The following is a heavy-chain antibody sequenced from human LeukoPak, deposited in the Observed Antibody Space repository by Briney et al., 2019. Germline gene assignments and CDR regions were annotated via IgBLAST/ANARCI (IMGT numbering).Heavy chain of an antibody. D-gene: IGHD5-12*01. CDR2: IYSSGSS. CDR1: GGSISSYY. Sequence: NPSETLSLTCTVSGGSISSYYWSLIRQPAGKELEWIGRIYSSGSSSFNPSLKSRVTMSVDTSKNQFSLKLSSVTAADTAVYYCARERAGSGYSGHDGGWFDPWGQGTLVTVSS. V-gene: IGHV4-4*07. CDR3: ARERAGSGYSGHDGGWFDP. J-gene: IGHJ5*02.